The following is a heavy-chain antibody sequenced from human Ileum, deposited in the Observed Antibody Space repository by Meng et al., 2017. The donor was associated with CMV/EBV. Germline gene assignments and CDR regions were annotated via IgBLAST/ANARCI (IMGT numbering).Heavy chain of an antibody. CDR2: INKDGSEK. CDR3: ARVFPYASGKEGCYYFAMDI. D-gene: IGHD1-26*01. CDR1: GFTFSSYS. V-gene: IGHV3-7*01. J-gene: IGHJ6*02. Sequence: GESLKISCAASGFTFSSYSMNWVRQAPGKGLEWVANINKDGSEKHHVDSMKGRFTISRDNAKDSLYLQMNSLRAEDTAVYYCARVFPYASGKEGCYYFAMDIWGQGTTVTVSS.